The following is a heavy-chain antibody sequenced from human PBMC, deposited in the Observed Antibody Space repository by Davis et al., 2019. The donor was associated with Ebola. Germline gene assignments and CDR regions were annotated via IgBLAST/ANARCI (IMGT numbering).Heavy chain of an antibody. J-gene: IGHJ6*02. CDR3: AGGEQVTTIRYYYYYGMDV. Sequence: NISCTASGGTFSSYAISWVRQAPGQGLEWMGVIIPIFGAANYAQNFQGRVTITANKSTRTAYMELSSLRSEDTAVYYCAGGEQVTTIRYYYYYGMDVWGQGTTVTVSS. CDR2: IIPIFGAA. D-gene: IGHD3-22*01. V-gene: IGHV1-69*06. CDR1: GGTFSSYA.